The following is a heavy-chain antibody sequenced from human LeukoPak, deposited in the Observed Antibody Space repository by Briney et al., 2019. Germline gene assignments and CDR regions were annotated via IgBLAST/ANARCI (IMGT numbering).Heavy chain of an antibody. CDR3: ASEPYGPAQPKYFQH. J-gene: IGHJ1*01. V-gene: IGHV4-4*07. D-gene: IGHD3-10*01. CDR1: GGSISSCY. CDR2: IYTSGST. Sequence: SETLSLTCTVSGGSISSCYWSWIRQPAGKGLEWIGRIYTSGSTNYNPSLKSRVAMSVDTSKNQFSLKLSSVTAADTAVYYCASEPYGPAQPKYFQHWGQGTLVTVSS.